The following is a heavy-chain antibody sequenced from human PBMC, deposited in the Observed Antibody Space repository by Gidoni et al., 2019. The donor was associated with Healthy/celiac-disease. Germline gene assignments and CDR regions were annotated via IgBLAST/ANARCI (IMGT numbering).Heavy chain of an antibody. CDR2: IKEDGSEK. D-gene: IGHD3-16*01. CDR1: GFTFSSYW. CDR3: VRDKRGTPNWFDP. J-gene: IGHJ5*02. V-gene: IGHV3-7*01. Sequence: EVQLVESGGNLVQPGGSLRLSCAASGFTFSSYWMSWVRQAPGKGLEWVASIKEDGSEKSYVDSVKGRFTISRDNAKNSLYLQMNSLRAEDTAVFYCVRDKRGTPNWFDPWGQGTLVTVSS.